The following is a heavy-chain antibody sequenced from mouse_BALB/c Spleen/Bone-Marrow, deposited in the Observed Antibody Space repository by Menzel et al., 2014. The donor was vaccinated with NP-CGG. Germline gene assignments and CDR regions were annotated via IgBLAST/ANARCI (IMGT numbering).Heavy chain of an antibody. J-gene: IGHJ4*01. CDR2: IDPANGNT. Sequence: EVNLVESGAELVKPGASVKLSCTASGFNIKDTYMHWVKQRPEQGLEWIGRIDPANGNTKYDPKFQGKATITADTSSNTAYLQLSSLTSEDTAVYYCVRGEYYAMGYWGQGTSVTVSS. V-gene: IGHV14-3*02. CDR3: VRGEYYAMGY. CDR1: GFNIKDTY.